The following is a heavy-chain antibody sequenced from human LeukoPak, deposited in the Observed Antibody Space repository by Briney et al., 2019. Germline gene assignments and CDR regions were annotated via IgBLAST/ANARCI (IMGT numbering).Heavy chain of an antibody. Sequence: SSETLSLTGTVSGVSISSNYWSWIRQPAGKGLEWIGRIYTSGSTNYNPSLKSRVTMSVDTSKNQFSLKLSSVTAADTAVYYCARVSGGTTRPFDYWGQGTLVTVSS. CDR2: IYTSGST. V-gene: IGHV4-4*07. CDR3: ARVSGGTTRPFDY. J-gene: IGHJ4*02. CDR1: GVSISSNY. D-gene: IGHD4-17*01.